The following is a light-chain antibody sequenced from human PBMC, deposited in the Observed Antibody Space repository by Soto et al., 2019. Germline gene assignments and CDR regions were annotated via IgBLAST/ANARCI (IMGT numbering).Light chain of an antibody. Sequence: ETVMTQSPATLSVSPGERVTLSCRATRSVGSDLSWNQQSNGQALRLVVFGASTRASGVPARFNGSGSGIEFTLTVSGLQSEDFGVYYCQQYSKWPRTFGLGTTVEI. CDR2: GAS. CDR1: RSVGSD. J-gene: IGKJ1*01. CDR3: QQYSKWPRT. V-gene: IGKV3D-15*01.